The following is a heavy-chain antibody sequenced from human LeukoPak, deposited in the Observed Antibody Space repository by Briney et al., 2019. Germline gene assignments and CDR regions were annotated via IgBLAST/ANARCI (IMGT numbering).Heavy chain of an antibody. J-gene: IGHJ4*02. CDR1: GFTFSSHN. CDR2: ITRSSRSI. Sequence: GGSLRPSCAASGFTFSSHNMNWVRQAPGKGLEWVSSITRSSRSIFYADSVKGRFTISRDNSKNTLYLQMNSLRAEDTAVYYCARDGGQSGYSSSWSLDHWGQGTLVTVSS. D-gene: IGHD6-13*01. V-gene: IGHV3-21*04. CDR3: ARDGGQSGYSSSWSLDH.